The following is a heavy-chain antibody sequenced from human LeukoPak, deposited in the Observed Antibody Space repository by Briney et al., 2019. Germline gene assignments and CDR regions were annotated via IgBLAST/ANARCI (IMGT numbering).Heavy chain of an antibody. D-gene: IGHD3-22*01. V-gene: IGHV1-69*04. CDR3: ARVRWLSKYYFDY. Sequence: ASVRVSCKASGGTFSSYAISWVRQAPGQGLEWMGRIIPILGIANYAQKFQGRVTITADKSTSTAYMELSSLRSEDTAVYYCARVRWLSKYYFDYWGQGTLVTVSS. CDR1: GGTFSSYA. CDR2: IIPILGIA. J-gene: IGHJ4*02.